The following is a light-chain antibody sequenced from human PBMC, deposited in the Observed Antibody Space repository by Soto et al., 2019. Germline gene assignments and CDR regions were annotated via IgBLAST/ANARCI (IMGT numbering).Light chain of an antibody. CDR3: AAWDDSLNGEVV. CDR1: SSNIGSNS. J-gene: IGLJ2*01. Sequence: QSVLTQPPSASGTPGQRVTLSCSGSSSNIGSNSVNWYQQLPGTAPKLLIYSTNQRPSGVPDRFSGSKSDTSASLAISGLQSEDEADYYCAAWDDSLNGEVVFGGGTKVTVL. CDR2: STN. V-gene: IGLV1-44*01.